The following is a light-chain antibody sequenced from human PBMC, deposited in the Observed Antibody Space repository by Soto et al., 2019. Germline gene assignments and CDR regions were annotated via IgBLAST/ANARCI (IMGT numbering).Light chain of an antibody. CDR2: DAS. CDR3: QQRSNWPT. J-gene: IGKJ1*01. Sequence: ESVLTQSPATLSLSPGERATLSCRASQSVSSYLAWYQQKPGQAPRLLIYDASNRATGIPARFSGSGSGTDFTLTISSLEPEDFAVYYCQQRSNWPTFGQGTKVE. CDR1: QSVSSY. V-gene: IGKV3-11*01.